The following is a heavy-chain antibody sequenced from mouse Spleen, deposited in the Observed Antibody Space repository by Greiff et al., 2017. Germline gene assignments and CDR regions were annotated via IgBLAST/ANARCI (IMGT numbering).Heavy chain of an antibody. V-gene: IGHV3-6*01. CDR2: ISYDGSN. J-gene: IGHJ3*01. CDR3: ARGWDGFAY. Sequence: EVKLQESGPGLVKPSQSLSLTCSVTGYSITSGYYWNWIRQFPGNKLEWMGYISYDGSNNYNPSLKNRISITRDTSKNQFFLKLSSVTTEDTATYYCARGWDGFAYWGQGTLVTVSA. D-gene: IGHD4-1*01. CDR1: GYSITSGYY.